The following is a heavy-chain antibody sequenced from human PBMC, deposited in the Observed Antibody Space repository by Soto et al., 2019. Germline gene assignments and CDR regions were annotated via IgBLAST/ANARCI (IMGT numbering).Heavy chain of an antibody. CDR1: GLTFRNYA. J-gene: IGHJ4*02. CDR2: ISVSGGTT. CDR3: AKGMYYYDSSGYRLFDY. V-gene: IGHV3-23*01. D-gene: IGHD3-22*01. Sequence: GGSLRLSCAASGLTFRNYAMNWVRQAPGKGLEWVSGISVSGGTTYYADSVKGRFTVSRDNSKITVYLQMNSLRAEDTAVYFCAKGMYYYDSSGYRLFDYWGQGTLVTVSS.